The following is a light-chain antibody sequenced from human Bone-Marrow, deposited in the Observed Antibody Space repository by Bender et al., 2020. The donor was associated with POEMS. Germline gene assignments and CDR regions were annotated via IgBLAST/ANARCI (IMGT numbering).Light chain of an antibody. J-gene: IGLJ2*01. CDR2: DVI. CDR1: SSDVGAYNL. V-gene: IGLV2-23*02. CDR3: CSYAGYSTL. Sequence: QSALTQPASVSGSPGQSITISCTGASSDVGAYNLVSWYQQHPGKAPKLMIYDVIKRPSGVSNRFSGSKSGNTASLTISGLQAEDDADYYCCSYAGYSTLFGGGTKLTVL.